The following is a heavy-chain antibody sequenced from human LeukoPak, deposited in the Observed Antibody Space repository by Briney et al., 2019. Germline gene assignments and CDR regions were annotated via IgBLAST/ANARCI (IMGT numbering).Heavy chain of an antibody. CDR2: IGLNGYPL. J-gene: IGHJ4*02. Sequence: KTGRSLRLSCAVSGFTFSTYYMSWIRQAPGKGLEWISYIGLNGYPLDYADSVKGRFTISRDNAKNSLYLDMNSLRAEDTAVYYCARKDYSSGSFNYWGQGTLVTVSS. V-gene: IGHV3-11*04. CDR3: ARKDYSSGSFNY. CDR1: GFTFSTYY. D-gene: IGHD6-19*01.